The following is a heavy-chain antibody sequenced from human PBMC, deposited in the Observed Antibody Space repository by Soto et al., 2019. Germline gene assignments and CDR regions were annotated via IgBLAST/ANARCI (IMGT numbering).Heavy chain of an antibody. CDR1: GGSSSSGDYY. CDR3: ASAYDILTGYYKDPKFDY. D-gene: IGHD3-9*01. J-gene: IGHJ4*02. Sequence: PSETLSLTCTVSGGSSSSGDYYWSWIRQPPGKGLEWIGYIYYSGSTYYNPSLKSRVTISVDTSKNQFSLKLSSVTAADTAVYYCASAYDILTGYYKDPKFDYWGQGTLVTVSS. V-gene: IGHV4-30-4*01. CDR2: IYYSGST.